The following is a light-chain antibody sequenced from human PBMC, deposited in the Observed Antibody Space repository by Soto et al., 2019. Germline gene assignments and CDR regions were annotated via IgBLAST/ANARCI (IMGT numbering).Light chain of an antibody. J-gene: IGLJ3*02. CDR1: SSNIGAGYD. V-gene: IGLV1-40*01. Sequence: QSVLTQPPSVSGAPGQRVTISCTGSSSNIGAGYDVHWYQQLPGTAPKLLIFGNNNRPSGVPDRFSGSKSGTSASLAITGVQAEDEADYYCQSYYSSLSGWVFGGGTKLTVL. CDR2: GNN. CDR3: QSYYSSLSGWV.